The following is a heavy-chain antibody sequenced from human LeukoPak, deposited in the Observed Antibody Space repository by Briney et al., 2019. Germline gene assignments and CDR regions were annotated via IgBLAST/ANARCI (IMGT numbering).Heavy chain of an antibody. D-gene: IGHD6-13*01. J-gene: IGHJ6*02. CDR1: GYTFTSYG. V-gene: IGHV1-18*01. CDR3: ARDRGPPGSSWYSAYGMDV. CDR2: ISAYNGNT. Sequence: GASVKVSCKASGYTFTSYGISWVRQAPGQGLEWMGWISAYNGNTNYAQKLQGRVTMTTDTSTGTAYMELRSLRSDDTAVYYCARDRGPPGSSWYSAYGMDVWGQGTTVTVSS.